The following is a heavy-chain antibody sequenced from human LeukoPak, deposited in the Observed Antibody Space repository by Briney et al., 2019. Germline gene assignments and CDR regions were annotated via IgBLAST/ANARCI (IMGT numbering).Heavy chain of an antibody. CDR1: GFTFSSYA. J-gene: IGHJ4*02. CDR2: ISYDGSNK. D-gene: IGHD5-24*01. CDR3: ARGSLWLQLDY. Sequence: GGSLRLSCAASGFTFSSYAMHWVRQAPGKGLEWVAVISYDGSNKYYADSVKGRFTISRDNSKNTLYLQMSSLRAEDTAVYYCARGSLWLQLDYWGQGTLVTVSS. V-gene: IGHV3-30-3*01.